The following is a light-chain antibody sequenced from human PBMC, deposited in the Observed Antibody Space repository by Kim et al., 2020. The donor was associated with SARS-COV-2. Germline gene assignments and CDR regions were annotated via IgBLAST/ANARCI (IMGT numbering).Light chain of an antibody. CDR2: DAS. Sequence: EIVLTQSPVTLSLSPGERATLSCWASQSVSNYLAWYQHKPGQAPRLLIYDASNRATGTPARFSDSGSGTDFTLTISSLEPEDFAVYYCQQRTTWPTFGQGTRLEIK. V-gene: IGKV3-11*01. CDR1: QSVSNY. J-gene: IGKJ5*01. CDR3: QQRTTWPT.